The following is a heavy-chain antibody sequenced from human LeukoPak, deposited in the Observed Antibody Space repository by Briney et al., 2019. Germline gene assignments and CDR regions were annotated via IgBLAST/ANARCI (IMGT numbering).Heavy chain of an antibody. CDR2: IYHSGNS. CDR1: GDSIGDYY. D-gene: IGHD5-12*01. V-gene: IGHV4-59*08. CDR3: ARRRGYSNKEAFDY. J-gene: IGHJ4*02. Sequence: PSETLSLTCTISGDSIGDYYWTWIRQPPGEGLEWIGYIYHSGNSNYNPSLKSRVTISLDTSKNQFFLRLSSVTAADTAMYYCARRRGYSNKEAFDYWGQGTLVTVSS.